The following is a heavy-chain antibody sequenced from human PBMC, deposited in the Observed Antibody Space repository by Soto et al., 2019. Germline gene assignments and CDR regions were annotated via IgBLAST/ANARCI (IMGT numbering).Heavy chain of an antibody. D-gene: IGHD2-8*01. CDR2: ISSSSSTI. Sequence: EVQLVESGGGLVQPGGSLRLSCAASGFTFSSYSMNWVRQAPGKGLEWVSYISSSSSTIYYADSVKGRFTISRDNAKNSLYLQMNSLRDDDTAVYYCAREQLYTIDYWGQGTLVTVSS. CDR1: GFTFSSYS. J-gene: IGHJ4*02. CDR3: AREQLYTIDY. V-gene: IGHV3-48*02.